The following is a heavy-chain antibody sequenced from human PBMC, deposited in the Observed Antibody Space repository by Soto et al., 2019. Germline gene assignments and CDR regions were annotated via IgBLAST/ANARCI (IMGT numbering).Heavy chain of an antibody. CDR3: ARSIVVVTALDY. CDR1: GGTFSNYA. CDR2: IIPKFGRG. J-gene: IGHJ4*02. D-gene: IGHD2-21*02. V-gene: IGHV1-69*05. Sequence: SVKVSCKASGGTFSNYAITWVRQAPGQGLEWMGGIIPKFGRGNYAQKFQGRVTITRDTSASTAYMELSSLRSEDTAVYYCARSIVVVTALDYWGQGTLVTVSS.